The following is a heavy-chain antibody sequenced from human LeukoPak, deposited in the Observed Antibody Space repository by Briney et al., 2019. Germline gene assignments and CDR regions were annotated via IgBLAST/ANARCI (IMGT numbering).Heavy chain of an antibody. J-gene: IGHJ4*02. D-gene: IGHD3-16*02. V-gene: IGHV3-7*01. CDR3: ARAETYYDYVWGSYRYLDY. Sequence: GGSLRLSCAASGFTVSSNYMSWVRQAPGKGLEWVANIKQDGSEKYYVDSVKGRFTISRDNAKNSLYLQMNSLRAEDTAVYYCARAETYYDYVWGSYRYLDYWGQGTLVAVSS. CDR2: IKQDGSEK. CDR1: GFTVSSNY.